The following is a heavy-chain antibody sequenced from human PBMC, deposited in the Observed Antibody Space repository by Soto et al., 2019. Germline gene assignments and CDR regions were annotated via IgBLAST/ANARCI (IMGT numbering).Heavy chain of an antibody. Sequence: EVQLLESGGGLVQPGGSLRLSCAASGFTFNNYAMTWVRQAPGKELEWVSAISGGGDTTSYADSVKGRFTVSRDGSKNPLYLQMSSLRAEDTALYYCAKGRGGSGSLTPRVDFWGQGTLVTVSS. V-gene: IGHV3-23*01. D-gene: IGHD3-10*01. CDR2: ISGGGDTT. CDR3: AKGRGGSGSLTPRVDF. J-gene: IGHJ4*02. CDR1: GFTFNNYA.